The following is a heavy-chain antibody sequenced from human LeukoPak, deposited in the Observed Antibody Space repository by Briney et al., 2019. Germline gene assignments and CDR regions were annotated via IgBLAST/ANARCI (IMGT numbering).Heavy chain of an antibody. J-gene: IGHJ4*02. CDR2: ISYDANIGSNK. CDR3: ARDGGYDFWSGYYQDY. V-gene: IGHV3-30-3*01. CDR1: GFTFSSYW. Sequence: PGGSLRLSCAASGFTFSSYWMSWVRQAPGKGLEWVALISYDANIGSNKYYADSVKGRFTISRDNSKNTLYLQMNSLRAEDTAVYYCARDGGYDFWSGYYQDYWDQGTLVTVSS. D-gene: IGHD3-3*01.